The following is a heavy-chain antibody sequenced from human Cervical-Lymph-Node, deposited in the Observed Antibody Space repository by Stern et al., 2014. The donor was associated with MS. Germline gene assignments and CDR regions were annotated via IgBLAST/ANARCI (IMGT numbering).Heavy chain of an antibody. J-gene: IGHJ3*01. CDR1: GYTFSNFW. CDR2: IYPADSDT. V-gene: IGHV5-51*01. D-gene: IGHD3-22*01. Sequence: EVHLVESGAEVKKPGESLKISCRTSGYTFSNFWIGWVRQMPGQGLEWMGVIYPADSDTTYSPSFQGQVTISADESISTAYLQWRSLKASDTAMYYCVRRRDSAGYDTFDLWGQGTMLIVSS. CDR3: VRRRDSAGYDTFDL.